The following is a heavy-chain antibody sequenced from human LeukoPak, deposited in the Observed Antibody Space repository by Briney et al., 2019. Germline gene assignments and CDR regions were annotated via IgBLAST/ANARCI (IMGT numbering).Heavy chain of an antibody. CDR2: IYHSGST. CDR3: ARPTELLWFGESLIAFDI. V-gene: IGHV4-38-2*02. J-gene: IGHJ3*02. D-gene: IGHD3-10*01. CDR1: GYSISSGYY. Sequence: PSETLSLTCTVSGYSISSGYYWGWIRQPPGKGLEWIGSIYHSGSTYYNPSLKSRVTISVDTSKNQFSLKLSSVTAADTAVYYCARPTELLWFGESLIAFDIWGQGTMVTVSS.